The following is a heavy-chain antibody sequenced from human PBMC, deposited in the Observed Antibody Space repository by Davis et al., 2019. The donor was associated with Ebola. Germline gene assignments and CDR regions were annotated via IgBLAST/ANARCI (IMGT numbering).Heavy chain of an antibody. D-gene: IGHD5-18*01. J-gene: IGHJ4*02. Sequence: LRLSCTVSGGSISSSSYYWGWIRQPPGKGLEWIGYIYYSGSTYYNPSLKSRVTISGDTSRNQFSLKLSSVTAADTAVYYCARVASYGDYFDYWSLGTLVTVSS. CDR1: GGSISSSSYY. CDR2: IYYSGST. V-gene: IGHV4-30-4*08. CDR3: ARVASYGDYFDY.